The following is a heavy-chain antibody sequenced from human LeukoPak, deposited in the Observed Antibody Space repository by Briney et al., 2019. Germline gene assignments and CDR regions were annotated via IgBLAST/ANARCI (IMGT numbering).Heavy chain of an antibody. J-gene: IGHJ4*02. Sequence: PSETLSLTCTVSGGSISSSSYYWGWIRQPPGKGLEWIGSIYYSGSTYYNPSLKSRVTISVDTSKNQFSLRLSSVTAADTAVYYCAGSRSNSWPTFDYWGQGTLVTVAS. CDR2: IYYSGST. CDR1: GGSISSSSYY. D-gene: IGHD6-13*01. CDR3: AGSRSNSWPTFDY. V-gene: IGHV4-39*07.